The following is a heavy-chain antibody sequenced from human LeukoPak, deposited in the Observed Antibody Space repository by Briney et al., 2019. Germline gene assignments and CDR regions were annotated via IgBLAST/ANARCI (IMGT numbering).Heavy chain of an antibody. CDR2: INSDGSST. Sequence: QPGGSLRLSCAASGFTFSSYWMHWVRQAPGKGLVWVSRINSDGSSTSYADSVKGRFTISRDNAKNTLYLQMNSLRAEDTAVYYCARDRGYYYDSSGYSGWGQGTLVTVSS. CDR1: GFTFSSYW. V-gene: IGHV3-74*01. CDR3: ARDRGYYYDSSGYSG. D-gene: IGHD3-22*01. J-gene: IGHJ4*02.